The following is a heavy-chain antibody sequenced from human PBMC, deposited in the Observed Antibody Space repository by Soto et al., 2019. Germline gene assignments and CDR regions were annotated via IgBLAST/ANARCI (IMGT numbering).Heavy chain of an antibody. D-gene: IGHD2-21*01. CDR3: VRDMQLWRLDS. Sequence: VQLVESGGGLVQPGEALRLSCAGSGITFRSYWMHWVRQAPGKGLVWVSRINTDGSVAMYVDSVKGRFTISRDNAKNTRYVHMNSLRAEDTAVYYCVRDMQLWRLDSGGQGTRVPVSS. CDR1: GITFRSYW. V-gene: IGHV3-74*03. J-gene: IGHJ4*02. CDR2: INTDGSVA.